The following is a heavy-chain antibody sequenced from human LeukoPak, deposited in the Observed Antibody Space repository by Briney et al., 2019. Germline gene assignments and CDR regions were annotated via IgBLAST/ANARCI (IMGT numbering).Heavy chain of an antibody. CDR1: EFTFSSYA. J-gene: IGHJ4*02. V-gene: IGHV3-23*01. Sequence: GGSLRLSCAASEFTFSSYAMNWVRQAPGKGLEWVSGISGSGGSTYYADSVKGRFTISRDNSKNTLYLQMTSLRAEDTAVYYCAKDQVWIVVGSFDYWGQGTLVTVSS. CDR3: AKDQVWIVVGSFDY. D-gene: IGHD3-22*01. CDR2: ISGSGGST.